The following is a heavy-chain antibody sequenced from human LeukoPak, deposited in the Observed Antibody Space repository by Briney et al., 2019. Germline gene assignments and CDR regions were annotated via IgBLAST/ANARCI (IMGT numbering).Heavy chain of an antibody. J-gene: IGHJ3*01. CDR2: IYESGST. CDR3: ARSPYFFDPSGPNDAFDL. V-gene: IGHV4-59*01. D-gene: IGHD3-22*01. Sequence: SETLSLTCSVSGDSISDYYWSWIRQPPGKRLEWIGHIYESGSTNYNPSLKSRVTISEDTSKKHFSLKPASVTPADTAVYYCARSPYFFDPSGPNDAFDLWGRGTMVAVSS. CDR1: GDSISDYY.